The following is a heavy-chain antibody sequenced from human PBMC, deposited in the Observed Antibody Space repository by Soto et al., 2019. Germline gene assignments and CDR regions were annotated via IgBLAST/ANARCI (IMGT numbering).Heavy chain of an antibody. Sequence: ASVKVSCKASGYTFPSYGISWVRQAPGQGLEWMGWISTDNGNTDFAQDLQGRVTMTTDTSTNTAYMELRSLRSDDTAVYFCARDTPHLAVTGGPDYWGQGTLVTVSS. CDR2: ISTDNGNT. V-gene: IGHV1-18*01. CDR1: GYTFPSYG. J-gene: IGHJ4*02. CDR3: ARDTPHLAVTGGPDY. D-gene: IGHD6-19*01.